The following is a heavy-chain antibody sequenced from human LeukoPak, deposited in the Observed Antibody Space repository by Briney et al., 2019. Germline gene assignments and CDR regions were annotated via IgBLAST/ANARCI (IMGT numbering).Heavy chain of an antibody. J-gene: IGHJ4*02. V-gene: IGHV3-30*03. CDR3: ARVSDSSSWYPSYYFDY. CDR1: GFTFSNYG. Sequence: PGGSLRLSCAASGFTFSNYGMHWVRQAPGKGLEWVAVISYDGSNKYYADSVRGRFTISRDNSKNTLYLQMNSLRAEDTAVYYCARVSDSSSWYPSYYFDYWGQGTLVTVSS. CDR2: ISYDGSNK. D-gene: IGHD6-13*01.